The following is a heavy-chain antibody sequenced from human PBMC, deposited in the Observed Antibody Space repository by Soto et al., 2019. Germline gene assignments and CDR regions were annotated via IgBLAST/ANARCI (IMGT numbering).Heavy chain of an antibody. V-gene: IGHV3-23*01. D-gene: IGHD2-2*02. CDR3: AKDRVQVPAAIGY. CDR1: GFTFSSYA. Sequence: PVGSLRLSCAASGFTFSSYAMSWVRQAPGKGLEWVSAISGSGGSTYYADSVKGRFTISRDNSKNTLYLQMNSLRAGDTAVYYCAKDRVQVPAAIGYWGQGTLVTVSS. CDR2: ISGSGGST. J-gene: IGHJ4*02.